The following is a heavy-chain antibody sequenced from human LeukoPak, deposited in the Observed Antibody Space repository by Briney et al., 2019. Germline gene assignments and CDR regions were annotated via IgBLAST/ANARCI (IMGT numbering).Heavy chain of an antibody. CDR1: GFNFGDYD. CDR2: IRGRAYGGTT. V-gene: IGHV3-49*04. Sequence: PGGSLRLSCTTSGFNFGDYDMSWVRQGPGRGLEWVGFIRGRAYGGTTEYATSVRGTFIISRDNAKGIAYLQINSLKTEDTAVYYCARMNRGGVRAVMFDPWGQGTLVTVSS. CDR3: ARMNRGGVRAVMFDP. D-gene: IGHD3-10*01. J-gene: IGHJ5*02.